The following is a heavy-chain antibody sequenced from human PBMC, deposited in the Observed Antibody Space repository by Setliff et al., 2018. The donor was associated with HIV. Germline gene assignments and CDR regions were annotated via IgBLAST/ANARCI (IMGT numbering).Heavy chain of an antibody. D-gene: IGHD5-12*01. J-gene: IGHJ4*02. CDR2: ISGYNDNT. V-gene: IGHV1-18*01. CDR1: GYTFTRYG. CDR3: AIDVIGGWLRPMPDF. Sequence: GASVKVSCKASGYTFTRYGINWVRQAPGQGLEWMGWISGYNDNTNFGEKFQGRVTMTTDTSTSTAHMELRSLRSDDTAVYYCAIDVIGGWLRPMPDFWGPGTLVTVPQ.